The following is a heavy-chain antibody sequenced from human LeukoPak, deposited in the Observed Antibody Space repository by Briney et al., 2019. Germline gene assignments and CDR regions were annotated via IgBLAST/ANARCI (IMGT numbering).Heavy chain of an antibody. J-gene: IGHJ6*02. CDR3: AKPKCSSTSCFNYYYGMDV. CDR1: GFTFSTYA. Sequence: PGGSLRLSCAASGFTFSTYAMSWVRQAPGKGLEWVSALSGSGGSTYYADSVKGRFTISRGNSKNTLYLQMNSLRAEDTAAYYCAKPKCSSTSCFNYYYGMDVWGQGTTVTVSS. V-gene: IGHV3-23*01. CDR2: LSGSGGST. D-gene: IGHD2-2*01.